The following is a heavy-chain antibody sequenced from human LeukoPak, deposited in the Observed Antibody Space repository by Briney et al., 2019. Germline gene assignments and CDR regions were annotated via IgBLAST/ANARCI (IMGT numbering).Heavy chain of an antibody. CDR3: ARAIVAAYYGMDV. V-gene: IGHV1-69*04. J-gene: IGHJ6*02. Sequence: ASVKVSCKASGGTFSSYAISWVRQAPGQGLEWMGRIIPILGIANYAQKFQGRVTITADKSTSTAYMELSSLRSEDTAVYYCARAIVAAYYGMDVWGQGTTVTVSS. D-gene: IGHD5-12*01. CDR1: GGTFSSYA. CDR2: IIPILGIA.